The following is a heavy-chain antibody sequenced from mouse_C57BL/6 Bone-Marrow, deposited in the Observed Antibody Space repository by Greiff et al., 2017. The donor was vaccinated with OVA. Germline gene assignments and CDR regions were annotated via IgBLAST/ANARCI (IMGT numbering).Heavy chain of an antibody. V-gene: IGHV1-81*01. CDR2: IYPRSGNT. J-gene: IGHJ3*01. Sequence: QVQLQQSGAELARPGASVKLSCKASGYTFTSYGISWVKQRPGQGLEWIGEIYPRSGNTYYNEKFKGKATLTADKSSSTAYMELRILTSEDSAVYCCAVDYPRFAYWGQGTLVTVSA. D-gene: IGHD5-5*01. CDR3: AVDYPRFAY. CDR1: GYTFTSYG.